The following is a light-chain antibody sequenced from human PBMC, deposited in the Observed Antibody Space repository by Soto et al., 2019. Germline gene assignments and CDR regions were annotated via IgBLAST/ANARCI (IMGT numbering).Light chain of an antibody. CDR2: DVS. V-gene: IGLV2-14*03. CDR3: SSYTSSTTLYV. CDR1: SSDVGAYNY. J-gene: IGLJ1*01. Sequence: QSALTQPASVSGSPGQSITISCTGTSSDVGAYNYVSWYQQHPGKAPKLMIYDVSNRPSGVSNRFSGSKSGNTASLTISGLQAEDEADYSCSSYTSSTTLYVFGTGPKLTVL.